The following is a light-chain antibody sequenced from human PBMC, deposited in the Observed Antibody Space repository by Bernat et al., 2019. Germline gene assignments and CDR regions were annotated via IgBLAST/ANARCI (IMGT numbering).Light chain of an antibody. V-gene: IGKV1-33*01. CDR2: DVY. CDR3: QQYYNLPLT. Sequence: DIQMTQSPSSLSASVGDRVTITCQASQDISNYLNWYQHKPGKDPKLLIYDVYNVEAGVPSRFSGSGYGTDFTFTISSLQPEVIATYYWQQYYNLPLTFGGETKLEI. CDR1: QDISNY. J-gene: IGKJ4*01.